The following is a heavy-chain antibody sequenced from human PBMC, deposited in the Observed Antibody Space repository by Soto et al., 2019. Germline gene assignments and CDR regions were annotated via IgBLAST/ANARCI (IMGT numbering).Heavy chain of an antibody. V-gene: IGHV3-23*01. Sequence: GSLRLSCAASGFTFSSYAMSWVRQAPGKGLEWVSAISGSGGSTYYADSVKGRFTISRDNSKNTLYLQMNSLRAEDTAVYYCAKGYCSSTSCLYYMDVWGKGTTVTVSS. J-gene: IGHJ6*03. CDR2: ISGSGGST. CDR1: GFTFSSYA. CDR3: AKGYCSSTSCLYYMDV. D-gene: IGHD2-2*01.